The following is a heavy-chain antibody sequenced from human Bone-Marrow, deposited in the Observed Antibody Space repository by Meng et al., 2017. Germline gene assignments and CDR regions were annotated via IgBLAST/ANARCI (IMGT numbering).Heavy chain of an antibody. V-gene: IGHV3-7*01. CDR3: ARGLYYYDSSGYSDY. J-gene: IGHJ4*02. Sequence: GGSLRLSCAASGFTFSSYWMSWVRQAPGKGLEWVANIKQDGSEKYYVDSVKGRFTISRDNAKNSLYLQMNSLRAEDTAVYYCARGLYYYDSSGYSDYCGQAMLTVSS. D-gene: IGHD3-22*01. CDR1: GFTFSSYW. CDR2: IKQDGSEK.